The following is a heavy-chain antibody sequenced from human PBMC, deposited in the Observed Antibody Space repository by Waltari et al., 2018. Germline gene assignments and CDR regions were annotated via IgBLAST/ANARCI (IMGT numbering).Heavy chain of an antibody. CDR3: ARGDDYCKVGRM. J-gene: IGHJ3*01. D-gene: IGHD4-4*01. V-gene: IGHV4-34*01. CDR2: IHPSGST. CDR1: GGSFSGYY. Sequence: QVHLQQWGAGLLKPSEALSLTCAVYGGSFSGYYWSWIRQPPGKGLEWIGEIHPSGSTNYNPSLESRVTISVDTSKNQFSLKLSSVTAADTAVYYCARGDDYCKVGRMWGQGTMVTVSS.